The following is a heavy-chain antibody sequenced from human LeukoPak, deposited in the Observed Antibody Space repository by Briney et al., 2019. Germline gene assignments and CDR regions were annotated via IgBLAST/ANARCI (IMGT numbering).Heavy chain of an antibody. CDR3: ARREVVVVPAAPPDYYGVDV. D-gene: IGHD2-2*01. Sequence: SVKVSCKASGGTSSSYAISWVRQAPGQGLEWMGGIIPIFGTANYAQKFQGRVTITADESTSTAYMELSSLRSEDTAVYYCARREVVVVPAAPPDYYGVDVWGKGTTVTVSS. CDR2: IIPIFGTA. V-gene: IGHV1-69*01. J-gene: IGHJ6*04. CDR1: GGTSSSYA.